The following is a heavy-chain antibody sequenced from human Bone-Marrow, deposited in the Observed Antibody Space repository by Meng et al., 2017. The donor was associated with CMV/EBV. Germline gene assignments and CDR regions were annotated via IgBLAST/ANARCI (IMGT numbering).Heavy chain of an antibody. D-gene: IGHD2-2*01. Sequence: SETLSLTCAVYGGSFSGYYWSWIRQPPGKGLEWIGEMYHSGSTSYNPSLKSRVTISVDTSKNRFSLKLSSVTAADTAVYYCARAGYCSSISCYPDYWGQGTLVTVSS. CDR2: MYHSGST. J-gene: IGHJ4*02. CDR3: ARAGYCSSISCYPDY. CDR1: GGSFSGYY. V-gene: IGHV4-34*01.